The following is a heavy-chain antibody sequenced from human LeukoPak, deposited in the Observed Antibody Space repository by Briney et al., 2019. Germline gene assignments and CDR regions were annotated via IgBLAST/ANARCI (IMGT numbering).Heavy chain of an antibody. CDR3: ARAGEISSPSRSAPPYYYGMDV. J-gene: IGHJ6*02. CDR2: IWYDGSHK. D-gene: IGHD2-2*01. Sequence: GSLRLSCAASGFTFSSYGMHWVRQAPGKGLEAVAVIWYDGSHKYYVDSVKGRFTISRDNSKNTLYLQMNSLRAEDTAVYYCARAGEISSPSRSAPPYYYGMDVWGQGTTVTVSS. CDR1: GFTFSSYG. V-gene: IGHV3-33*01.